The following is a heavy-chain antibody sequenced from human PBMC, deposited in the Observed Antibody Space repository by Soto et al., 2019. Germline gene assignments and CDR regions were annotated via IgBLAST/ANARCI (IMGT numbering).Heavy chain of an antibody. CDR2: ISGSGGST. V-gene: IGHV3-23*01. D-gene: IGHD3-22*01. J-gene: IGHJ5*02. CDR3: AKNEVLAYYYVSSGYWVWFDP. Sequence: GGSLRLSCAASGFTFSSYAMSWVRQAPGKGLEWVSAISGSGGSTYYADSVKGRFTISRDNSKNTLYLQMNSLRAEDTAVYYCAKNEVLAYYYVSSGYWVWFDPWGQGTLVTVSS. CDR1: GFTFSSYA.